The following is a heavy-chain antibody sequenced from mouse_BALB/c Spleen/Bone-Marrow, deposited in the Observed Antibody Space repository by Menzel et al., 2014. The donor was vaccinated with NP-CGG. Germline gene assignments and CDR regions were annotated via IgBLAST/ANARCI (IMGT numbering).Heavy chain of an antibody. CDR1: GFTFTDYI. V-gene: IGHV1-77*01. J-gene: IGHJ3*01. CDR2: IYPGSGSI. CDR3: TNNSDSSSRHEGGFDY. Sequence: QVQLQQSGPELVKPGASVKMSCKASGFTFTDYIITWVKQRTGQGLEWIGEIYPGSGSIYYNDKFKGKATLTADRSSNKAYMQFSRLTSEETAVDFATNNSDSSSRHEGGFDYWGQGTPVTVSA. D-gene: IGHD3-2*01.